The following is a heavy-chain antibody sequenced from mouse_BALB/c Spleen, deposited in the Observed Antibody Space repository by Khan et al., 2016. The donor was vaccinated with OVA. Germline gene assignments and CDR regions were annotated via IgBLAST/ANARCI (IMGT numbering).Heavy chain of an antibody. D-gene: IGHD1-2*01. CDR3: ARTARIKY. CDR2: ISYSGST. CDR1: VYSITSGYG. J-gene: IGHJ2*01. Sequence: EVKLEVSGPGLVKPSQSLSLTCTVTVYSITSGYGWNWIRQFPGNKLEWMGYISYSGSTNYNPSLKSRISITRDTSKNQFFLQLNSVTTEDTATYYCARTARIKYWGQGTTLTVSS. V-gene: IGHV3-2*02.